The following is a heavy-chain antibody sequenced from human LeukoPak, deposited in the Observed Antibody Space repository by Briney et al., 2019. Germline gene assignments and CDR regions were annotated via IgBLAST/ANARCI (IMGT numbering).Heavy chain of an antibody. CDR2: IRSKAYGGTT. J-gene: IGHJ4*02. Sequence: GGSLRLSCTASGFTFGDYPMSWVRQAPGKGLEWVGFIRSKAYGGTTEYAASVKGRFTISRDDSKSIAYLQLKSLKTEDTAVYYCSRGYDFWSGYNVEGVRGFDYWGQGTLVTVSS. V-gene: IGHV3-49*04. D-gene: IGHD3-3*01. CDR1: GFTFGDYP. CDR3: SRGYDFWSGYNVEGVRGFDY.